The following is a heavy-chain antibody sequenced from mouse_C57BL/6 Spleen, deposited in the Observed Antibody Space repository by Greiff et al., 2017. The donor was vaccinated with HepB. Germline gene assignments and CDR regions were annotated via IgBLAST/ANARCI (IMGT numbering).Heavy chain of an antibody. D-gene: IGHD2-4*01. CDR3: ARGGRNYDDY. V-gene: IGHV1-82*01. Sequence: VMLVESGPELVKPGASVKISCKASGYAFSSSWMNWVKQRPGKGLEWIGRIYPGDGDTNYNGKFKGKATLTADKASSTAYMQLSSLTYEDSAVYFCARGGRNYDDYWGQGTTLTVSS. CDR1: GYAFSSSW. J-gene: IGHJ2*01. CDR2: IYPGDGDT.